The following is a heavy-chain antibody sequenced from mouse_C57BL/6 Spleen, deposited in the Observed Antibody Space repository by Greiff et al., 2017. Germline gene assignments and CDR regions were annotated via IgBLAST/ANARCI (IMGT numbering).Heavy chain of an antibody. CDR3: ATIYDGYYDY. D-gene: IGHD2-3*01. V-gene: IGHV1-81*01. CDR2: IYPRSGNT. J-gene: IGHJ2*01. Sequence: VQRVESGAELVRPGASVKLSCKASGYTFTSYGISWVKQRPGQGLEWIGEIYPRSGNTYYNEKFKGKATLTADKSSSTAYMELRSLTSEDSAVYFCATIYDGYYDYWGQGTTLTVSS. CDR1: GYTFTSYG.